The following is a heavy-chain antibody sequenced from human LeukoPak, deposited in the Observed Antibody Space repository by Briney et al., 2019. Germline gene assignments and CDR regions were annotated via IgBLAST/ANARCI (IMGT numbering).Heavy chain of an antibody. CDR3: ARGPYSSSWGGYFDY. D-gene: IGHD6-13*01. V-gene: IGHV3-30*19. J-gene: IGHJ4*02. CDR1: GFTFSNYG. CDR2: ISYDGSNK. Sequence: GGSLRLSCVASGFTFSNYGIHWVRQAPGKGLEWVAFISYDGSNKYYADSVKGRFTISRDNSKNTLYLQMNSLRAEDTAVYYCARGPYSSSWGGYFDYWGQGTLVTVSS.